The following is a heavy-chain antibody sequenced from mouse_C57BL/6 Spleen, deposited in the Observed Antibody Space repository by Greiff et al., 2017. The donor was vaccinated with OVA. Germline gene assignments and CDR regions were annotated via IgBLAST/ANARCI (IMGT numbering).Heavy chain of an antibody. Sequence: VQLKQSGAELVRPGASVKLSCTASGFNIKDDYMHWVKQRPEQGLEWIGWIDPENGDTEYASKFQGKATITADTSSNTAYLQLSSLTSEDTAVYYCTRGLGAYWGQGTLVTVSA. CDR3: TRGLGAY. CDR2: IDPENGDT. D-gene: IGHD3-3*01. CDR1: GFNIKDDY. J-gene: IGHJ3*01. V-gene: IGHV14-4*01.